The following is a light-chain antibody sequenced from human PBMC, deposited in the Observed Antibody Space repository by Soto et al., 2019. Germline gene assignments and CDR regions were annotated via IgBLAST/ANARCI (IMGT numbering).Light chain of an antibody. CDR2: EVE. CDR1: SSDVGRYQY. Sequence: QPVLTQRPSAPESPGQSVTISCTRTSSDVGRYQYLSWYRHHPGRAPKLLIYEVEKRPPGVPGRFSGSQSGNTASMTVPGLKADDEADYYCLSYGGSDNCVFGNGTKVTV. CDR3: LSYGGSDNCV. V-gene: IGLV2-8*01. J-gene: IGLJ1*01.